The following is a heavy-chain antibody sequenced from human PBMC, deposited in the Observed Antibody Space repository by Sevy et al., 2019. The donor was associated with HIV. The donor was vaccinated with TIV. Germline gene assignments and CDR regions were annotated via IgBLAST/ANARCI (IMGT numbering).Heavy chain of an antibody. CDR2: IIPIFGTA. J-gene: IGHJ6*03. V-gene: IGHV1-69*06. CDR1: GGTFSSYA. Sequence: ASVKVSCKASGGTFSSYAISWVRQAPGQGLEWMGGIIPIFGTANYAQKFQGRVTITADKSTSTAYMERSSLRSEDTAVYYCARDGALYYYYYLDVWGKGTTVTVSS. CDR3: ARDGALYYYYYLDV.